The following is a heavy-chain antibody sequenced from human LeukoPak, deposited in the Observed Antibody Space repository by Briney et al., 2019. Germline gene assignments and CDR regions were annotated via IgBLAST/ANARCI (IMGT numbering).Heavy chain of an antibody. D-gene: IGHD2-21*02. CDR1: GYTFTGYY. CDR2: INPSGGST. J-gene: IGHJ3*02. V-gene: IGHV1-46*01. CDR3: AREGSHAYCGGDCYRDAFDI. Sequence: GASVKVSCKASGYTFTGYYMHWVRQAPGQGLEWMGIINPSGGSTSYAQKFQGRVTMTRDTSTSTVYMELSSLRSEDTAVYYCAREGSHAYCGGDCYRDAFDIWGQGTMVIVSS.